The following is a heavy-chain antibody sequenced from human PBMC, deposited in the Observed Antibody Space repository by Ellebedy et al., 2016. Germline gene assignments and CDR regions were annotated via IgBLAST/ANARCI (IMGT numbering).Heavy chain of an antibody. J-gene: IGHJ3*02. Sequence: GESLKISXAASGFSVSSNDMSWVRQAPGKGLELVSLIYGGGTSYYAESVKGRFTISRDNSKKTLYLQMSGLGAEDTAVYYCATKKHGGFDMWGQGTMVTVSS. V-gene: IGHV3-53*01. CDR3: ATKKHGGFDM. D-gene: IGHD4-23*01. CDR2: IYGGGTS. CDR1: GFSVSSND.